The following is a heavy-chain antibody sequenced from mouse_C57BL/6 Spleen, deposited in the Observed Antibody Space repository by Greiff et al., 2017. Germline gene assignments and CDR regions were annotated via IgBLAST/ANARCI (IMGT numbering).Heavy chain of an antibody. V-gene: IGHV8-12*01. CDR3: ARSPYGNYVSWFAY. CDR1: GFSLSTSGMG. Sequence: QVTLKVCGPGILQSSQTLSLTCSFSGFSLSTSGMGVSWIRQPSGKGLEWLAHIYWDDAKRYNPSLKSRLTISKDTSRNQVFLKITSVDTADTATYYCARSPYGNYVSWFAYWGQGTLVTVSA. D-gene: IGHD2-1*01. CDR2: IYWDDAK. J-gene: IGHJ3*01.